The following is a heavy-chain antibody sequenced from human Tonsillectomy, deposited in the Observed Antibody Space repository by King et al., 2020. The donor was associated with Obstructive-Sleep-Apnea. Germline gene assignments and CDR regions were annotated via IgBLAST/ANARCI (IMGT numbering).Heavy chain of an antibody. V-gene: IGHV3-30-3*01. CDR2: PSYDGSNE. CDR3: ARGRHDVVVLPAAIDY. J-gene: IGHJ4*02. D-gene: IGHD2-2*01. CDR1: GFTFSSYA. Sequence: VQLVESGGGVVQPGRSLRLSCAASGFTFSSYAMHWVRQAPGKGLEWVAVPSYDGSNEYYADSVKGRFTISRDNSKNTLYLQMTSLSVEDTAVYFCARGRHDVVVLPAAIDYWGQGTLVTVSS.